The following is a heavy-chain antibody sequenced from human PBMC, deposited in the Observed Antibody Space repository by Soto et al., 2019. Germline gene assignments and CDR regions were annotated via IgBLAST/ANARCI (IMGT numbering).Heavy chain of an antibody. V-gene: IGHV3-74*01. CDR3: AKDQSDLHWYFDL. Sequence: PGGSLRLSCAASGFAISSFWMHWVRQAPGKGLVWVSRFNSDESNTNYADSVKGRFVISRDNAKNTVYLQMNSLRAEDTAVYYCAKDQSDLHWYFDLWGRGTLVTVSS. J-gene: IGHJ2*01. CDR2: FNSDESNT. CDR1: GFAISSFW.